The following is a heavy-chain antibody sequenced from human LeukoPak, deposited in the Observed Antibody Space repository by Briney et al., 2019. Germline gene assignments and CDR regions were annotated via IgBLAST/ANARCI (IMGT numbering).Heavy chain of an antibody. D-gene: IGHD4-17*01. CDR2: IYYSGST. V-gene: IGHV4-59*01. CDR1: GGSLSSYD. CDR3: ARELLYGDYDY. Sequence: SETLSLTCTVSGGSLSSYDLSWVRQPPGKGLEWIGYIYYSGSTNYNPALRSRVTISVDTSKNQFSLKLSSVTAADTAVYYCARELLYGDYDYWGQGTLVTVSS. J-gene: IGHJ4*02.